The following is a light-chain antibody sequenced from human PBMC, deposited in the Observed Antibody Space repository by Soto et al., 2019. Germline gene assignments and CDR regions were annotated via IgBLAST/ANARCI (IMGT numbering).Light chain of an antibody. CDR2: EVS. V-gene: IGLV2-14*01. CDR3: SSYGAGFPFV. Sequence: QSALTQPASVSGSPGQSIAISCTGTSSDVGGYNHVSWYQQLPGKAPKILISEVSNRPSGVSHRFSGSKSGNTASLTISGLQAEDEADYYCSSYGAGFPFVFGTGTKLTVL. CDR1: SSDVGGYNH. J-gene: IGLJ1*01.